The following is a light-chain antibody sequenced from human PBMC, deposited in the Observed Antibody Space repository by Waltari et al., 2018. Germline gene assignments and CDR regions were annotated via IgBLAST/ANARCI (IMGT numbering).Light chain of an antibody. CDR3: QSYDHTLSASV. CDR2: ETT. V-gene: IGLV1-40*01. J-gene: IGLJ2*01. CDR1: TSNIGARFD. Sequence: SVLTQPPSVSGAPGQRVTISCTGSTSNIGARFDVHWYQQLPGTAPKPLIFETTNRPSGVPDRFSGSRSGTSASLAISGLQPEDEADYYCQSYDHTLSASVFGGGTKLTVL.